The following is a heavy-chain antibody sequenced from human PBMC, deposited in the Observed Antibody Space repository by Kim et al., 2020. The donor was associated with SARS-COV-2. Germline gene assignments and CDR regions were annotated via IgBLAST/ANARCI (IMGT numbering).Heavy chain of an antibody. D-gene: IGHD6-19*01. V-gene: IGHV4-59*08. Sequence: NSNSSLKSRVTSSIETSKNQFSLKLSSVTAADTAVYYCARRYSSAWYFDYWGQGTLVTVSS. J-gene: IGHJ4*02. CDR3: ARRYSSAWYFDY.